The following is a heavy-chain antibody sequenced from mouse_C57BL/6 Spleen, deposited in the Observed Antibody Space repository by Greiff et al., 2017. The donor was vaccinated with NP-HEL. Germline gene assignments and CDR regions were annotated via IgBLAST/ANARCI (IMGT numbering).Heavy chain of an antibody. D-gene: IGHD3-2*02. CDR2: INPNNGGT. V-gene: IGHV1-26*01. CDR1: GYTFTDYY. J-gene: IGHJ2*01. Sequence: EVQLQQSGPELVKPGASVKISCKASGYTFTDYYMNWVKQSHGKSLEWIGDINPNNGGTSYNQKFKGKATLTVDKSSSTAYMELRSLTSEDSAVYYCARRAAQASDYWGQGTTLTVSS. CDR3: ARRAAQASDY.